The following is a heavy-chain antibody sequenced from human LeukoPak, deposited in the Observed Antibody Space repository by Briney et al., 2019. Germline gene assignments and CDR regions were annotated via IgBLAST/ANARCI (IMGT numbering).Heavy chain of an antibody. J-gene: IGHJ6*02. D-gene: IGHD3-22*01. CDR3: ARDRAYDSSGYYYYGMDV. CDR1: GGSISSGDYY. Sequence: SQTLSLTCTVSGGSISSGDYYWSWIRQAPGKGLEWIGNIYYSGSTYYNPSLKSRATVSVDTSKNQFSLKLSSVTAADTAVYYCARDRAYDSSGYYYYGMDVWGQGTSVTVSS. CDR2: IYYSGST. V-gene: IGHV4-30-4*01.